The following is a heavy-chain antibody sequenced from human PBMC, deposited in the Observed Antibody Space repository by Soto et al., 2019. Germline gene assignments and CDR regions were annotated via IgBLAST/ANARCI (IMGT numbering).Heavy chain of an antibody. CDR2: MNPNSGNT. Sequence: ASVKVSCKASGYTFTSYDINWVRQATGQVLEWMGLMNPNSGNTGYAQKFQGRVTMTRNTSISTAYMELSSLRSEDTAVYYCARDVWSGYYINCYYCYGMDVWGQGSTVTVSS. CDR3: ARDVWSGYYINCYYCYGMDV. CDR1: GYTFTSYD. J-gene: IGHJ6*02. D-gene: IGHD3-3*01. V-gene: IGHV1-8*01.